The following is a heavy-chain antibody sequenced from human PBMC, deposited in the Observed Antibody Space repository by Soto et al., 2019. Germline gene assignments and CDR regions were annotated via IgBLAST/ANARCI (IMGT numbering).Heavy chain of an antibody. Sequence: GSLRLSCAASGFRRYNYAMYWVRQAQGQGLEWVSYISLSSANIHYADSVRGRFTVSRDNAKNSLYLQMNSLRAEDTAVYYCAKDRGYYYDSSGYYHFDYWGQGTLVTVSS. V-gene: IGHV3-48*01. J-gene: IGHJ4*02. CDR2: ISLSSANI. CDR3: AKDRGYYYDSSGYYHFDY. D-gene: IGHD3-22*01. CDR1: GFRRYNYA.